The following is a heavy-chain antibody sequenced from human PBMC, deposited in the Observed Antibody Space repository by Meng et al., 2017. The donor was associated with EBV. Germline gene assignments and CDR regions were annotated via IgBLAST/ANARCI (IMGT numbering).Heavy chain of an antibody. CDR2: FLPRLGAP. J-gene: IGHJ4*02. D-gene: IGHD3-10*01. CDR1: GGPFRYYS. V-gene: IGHV1-69*01. CDR3: ASESGRGYTPDY. Sequence: QGHLVQSAAEVKKPGSSVKVSCKTSGGPFRYYSISWVRHAPGQGLEWLGGFLPRLGAPNYAQKFHGRVKITADESTSTHYMDLSSLRSEDTAIYYCASESGRGYTPDYWGQGTLVTVSS.